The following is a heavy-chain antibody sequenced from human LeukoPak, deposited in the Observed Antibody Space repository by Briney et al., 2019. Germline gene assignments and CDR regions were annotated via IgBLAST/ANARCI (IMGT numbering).Heavy chain of an antibody. D-gene: IGHD3-22*01. CDR3: ARDLRKYYYDSSGHDNWFDP. CDR2: INSDGSSS. V-gene: IGHV3-74*01. J-gene: IGHJ5*02. CDR1: GFTFSSYW. Sequence: HPGGSLRLSCAASGFTFSSYWMHWVRQAPGKGLVWVSRINSDGSSSSYVDSVKGRFTISRDNAKNTLYLQMNSLRAEDTAVYYCARDLRKYYYDSSGHDNWFDPWGQGTLVTVSS.